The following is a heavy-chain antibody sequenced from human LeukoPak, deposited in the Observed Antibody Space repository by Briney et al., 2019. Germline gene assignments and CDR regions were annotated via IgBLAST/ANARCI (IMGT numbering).Heavy chain of an antibody. CDR1: GFTFSDYT. Sequence: GXSLRLSCAASGFTFSDYTMNWVRQAPGKGLEWLSSIGTAGNYIFYAESVQGRFTIYRDNANDSLYLEMKSLRVEDTATYYCATNLFCASASCLWGQGTLVTVSS. CDR2: IGTAGNYI. J-gene: IGHJ4*02. CDR3: ATNLFCASASCL. V-gene: IGHV3-21*01. D-gene: IGHD2-2*01.